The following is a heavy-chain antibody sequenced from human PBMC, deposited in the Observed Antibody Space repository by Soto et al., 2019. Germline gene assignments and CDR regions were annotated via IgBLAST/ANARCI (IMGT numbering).Heavy chain of an antibody. J-gene: IGHJ4*02. CDR1: GFTSSSCA. D-gene: IGHD2-8*02. CDR2: ISASGGST. Sequence: EVQLLDSGGGLVQPGGSLRLSCVASGFTSSSCAMRWVRQAPGKGLEWVSGISASGGSTYYADSLKGRFTITRDNSKKTIYLQTNSLRSDDTAVYYCATPGLGTGRYFVHDWRQGNLVTVSS. V-gene: IGHV3-23*01. CDR3: ATPGLGTGRYFVHD.